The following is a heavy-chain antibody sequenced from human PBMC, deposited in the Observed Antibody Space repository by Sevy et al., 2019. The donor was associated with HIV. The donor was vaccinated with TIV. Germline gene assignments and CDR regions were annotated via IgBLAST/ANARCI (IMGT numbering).Heavy chain of an antibody. D-gene: IGHD6-13*01. Sequence: ASVKVSCKASGRSFNNYAISWVRQAPGQGLEWMGGIIPMIGTAYYVQKFQDRVTIIADESTSTAYMELSSLRSEETAVYYCARSISWYASLDSWGQGTLVTVSS. J-gene: IGHJ4*02. V-gene: IGHV1-69*13. CDR3: ARSISWYASLDS. CDR1: GRSFNNYA. CDR2: IIPMIGTA.